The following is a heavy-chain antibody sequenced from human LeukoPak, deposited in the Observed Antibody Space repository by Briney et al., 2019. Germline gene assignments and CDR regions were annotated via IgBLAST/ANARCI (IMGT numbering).Heavy chain of an antibody. CDR1: GFTFSTYS. J-gene: IGHJ4*02. V-gene: IGHV3-21*01. CDR3: AKGLYSSSSVFDF. CDR2: ISSGSSYI. D-gene: IGHD6-6*01. Sequence: GGSLRLSCAASGFTFSTYSMDWVRQAPGKGLEWVSSISSGSSYIYYADSVKGRFTVSGDNSKNTLYLEMNSLRPEDTAVYYCAKGLYSSSSVFDFWGQGTLVTVSS.